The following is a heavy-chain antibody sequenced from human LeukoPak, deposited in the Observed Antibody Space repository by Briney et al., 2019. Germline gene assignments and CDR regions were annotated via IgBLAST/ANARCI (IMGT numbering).Heavy chain of an antibody. D-gene: IGHD5-18*01. CDR1: EFTFSSYW. CDR2: IKSDGSTT. Sequence: QPGGSLRLSCAASEFTFSSYWMHWVRQAPGKGLVWVSRIKSDGSTTTYADSVKGRFTISRDNAKNTLYLQMNSLRAEDTAVYYCARVVDTHFDYWGQGTLVTVSS. CDR3: ARVVDTHFDY. V-gene: IGHV3-74*01. J-gene: IGHJ4*02.